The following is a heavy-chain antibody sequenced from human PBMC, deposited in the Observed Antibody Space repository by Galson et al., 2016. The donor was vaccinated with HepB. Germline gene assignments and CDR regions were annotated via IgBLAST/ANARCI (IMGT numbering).Heavy chain of an antibody. Sequence: SLRLSCAASGFTFSIHDMHWVRQVTGKGLGWVSAIETAGDTYYPDSVKGRFTISSENAKNSLYLQMNDLKAGDTAVYYCARGKSLLTMPWNYGLDVWGKGTAVTVSS. CDR2: IETAGDT. D-gene: IGHD1-1*01. CDR3: ARGKSLLTMPWNYGLDV. J-gene: IGHJ6*04. CDR1: GFTFSIHD. V-gene: IGHV3-13*01.